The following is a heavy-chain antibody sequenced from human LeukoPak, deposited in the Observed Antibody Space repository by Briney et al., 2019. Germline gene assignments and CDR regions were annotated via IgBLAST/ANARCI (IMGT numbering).Heavy chain of an antibody. CDR2: IYYSGST. J-gene: IGHJ4*02. V-gene: IGHV4-39*01. Sequence: SETLSLTCTVSGGSISSSSYYWGWIRQPPGKGLEWIGSIYYSGSTYYNPSLKSRVTISVDTSKNQFSLKLSSVTAADTAVYYCARHPSSGSHRGSFDYWGQGTLVTVSS. CDR3: ARHPSSGSHRGSFDY. CDR1: GGSISSSSYY. D-gene: IGHD1-26*01.